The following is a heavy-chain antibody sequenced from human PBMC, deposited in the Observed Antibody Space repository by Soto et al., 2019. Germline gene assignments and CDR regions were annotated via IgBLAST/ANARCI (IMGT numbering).Heavy chain of an antibody. CDR1: GFTFSYYW. CDR3: ARGDRGAFEL. Sequence: EVQLVESEGGLVQPGGSLRLSCAASGFTFSYYWMHWVRQAPGQGLVWVSRIHSDGSSTTYADSVKGRFTISRDNAKNTLYLQMTILRAEDTAVYYCARGDRGAFELWGQGTMVTVSS. V-gene: IGHV3-74*01. CDR2: IHSDGSST. D-gene: IGHD2-21*02. J-gene: IGHJ3*01.